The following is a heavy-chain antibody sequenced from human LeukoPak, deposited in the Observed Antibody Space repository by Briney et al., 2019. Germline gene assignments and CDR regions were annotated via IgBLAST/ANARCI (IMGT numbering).Heavy chain of an antibody. Sequence: PSETLSLTCAVYGGSFSGYYWSWIRQPPGKELEWIGEINHSGSTNYNPSLKSRVTISVDTSKNQFSLKLSSVTAADTAVYYCARHGIPYYDFPWPNWFDPWGQGTLVTVSS. CDR1: GGSFSGYY. J-gene: IGHJ5*02. D-gene: IGHD3-3*01. CDR3: ARHGIPYYDFPWPNWFDP. CDR2: INHSGST. V-gene: IGHV4-34*01.